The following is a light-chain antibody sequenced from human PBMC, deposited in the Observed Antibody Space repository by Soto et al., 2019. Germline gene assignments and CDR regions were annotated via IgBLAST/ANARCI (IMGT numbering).Light chain of an antibody. V-gene: IGKV3-11*01. J-gene: IGKJ4*01. CDR2: SAS. CDR3: QQRHTLPIT. CDR1: QSISTY. Sequence: EIVLTQSPATLSFSVGDRATLSCRASQSISTYLDWYLQRPGQAPRLLIQSASTMPTGIPARFSGSGSGTDFTLSISSLEPEDFAIYYCQQRHTLPITFGGGTQVDIK.